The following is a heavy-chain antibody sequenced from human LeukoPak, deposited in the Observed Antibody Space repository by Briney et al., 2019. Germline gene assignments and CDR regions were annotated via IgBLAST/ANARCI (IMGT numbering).Heavy chain of an antibody. CDR2: IYSGGST. V-gene: IGHV3-53*01. CDR1: GFTVSSNY. Sequence: GGSLRLSCAASGFTVSSNYMSWVRQAPGKGLEWVSGIYSGGSTYYADSVKGRFTISRDNSKNTLYLQMNGLRAEDTAVYYCARAEEDYYDSSGYSNWFDPWGQGTLVTVSS. CDR3: ARAEEDYYDSSGYSNWFDP. J-gene: IGHJ5*02. D-gene: IGHD3-22*01.